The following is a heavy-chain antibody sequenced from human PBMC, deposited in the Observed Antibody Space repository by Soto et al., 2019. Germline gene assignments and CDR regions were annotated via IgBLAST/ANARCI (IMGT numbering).Heavy chain of an antibody. CDR3: ARDQWLVENYYYGMDV. CDR2: INPSGGST. Sequence: VASVKVSCKASGYTFTSYYMHWVRQAPGQGLEWMGIINPSGGSTSYAQKFQGRVTMTRDTSTSTVYMELSSLRSEDTAVYYCARDQWLVENYYYGMDVWGQGTTVTVSS. CDR1: GYTFTSYY. D-gene: IGHD6-19*01. J-gene: IGHJ6*02. V-gene: IGHV1-46*01.